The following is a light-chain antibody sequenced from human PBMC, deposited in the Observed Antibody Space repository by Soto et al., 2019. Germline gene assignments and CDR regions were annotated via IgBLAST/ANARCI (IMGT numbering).Light chain of an antibody. V-gene: IGLV2-23*01. CDR3: CSYAGSGTAVI. CDR2: EGS. CDR1: SSDVGSYNL. J-gene: IGLJ2*01. Sequence: QSALTQPASVSGSPGQSITISCTGTSSDVGSYNLVSGYRQHPGKAPKLMIYEGSKRPSGVPNRFSGSKSGNTASLTISGLQAECEADYYCCSYAGSGTAVILAGGTTLTVL.